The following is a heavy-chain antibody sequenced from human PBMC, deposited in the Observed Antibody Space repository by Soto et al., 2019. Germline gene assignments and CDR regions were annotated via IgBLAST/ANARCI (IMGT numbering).Heavy chain of an antibody. CDR3: ARDTGDGTFDF. Sequence: ASVKVSCKASGYTFSSYAMHWVRQAPGQRREWMGWINAGYGNTKSSQKFQDRVTIFRDTSASTAYMELTSLRSEDTAVYYCARDTGDGTFDFWGQGTLVTVSS. D-gene: IGHD7-27*01. CDR2: INAGYGNT. CDR1: GYTFSSYA. V-gene: IGHV1-3*01. J-gene: IGHJ4*02.